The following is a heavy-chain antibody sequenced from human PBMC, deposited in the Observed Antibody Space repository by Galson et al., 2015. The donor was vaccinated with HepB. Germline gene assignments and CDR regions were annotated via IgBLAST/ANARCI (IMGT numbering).Heavy chain of an antibody. V-gene: IGHV1-18*04. Sequence: SVKVSCKASGYTFTSYGISWVRPAPGQGLEWMGWISAYNGNTNYAQKIQGRVTMTTDTSTSTAYMELRSLRSDDTAVYYCARVGHGDYVGDFDYWGQGTLVTVSS. D-gene: IGHD4-17*01. CDR1: GYTFTSYG. CDR3: ARVGHGDYVGDFDY. CDR2: ISAYNGNT. J-gene: IGHJ4*02.